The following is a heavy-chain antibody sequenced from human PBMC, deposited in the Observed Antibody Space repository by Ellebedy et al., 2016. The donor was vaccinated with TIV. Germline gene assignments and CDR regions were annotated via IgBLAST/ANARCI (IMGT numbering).Heavy chain of an antibody. Sequence: GESLKISRAASGFTFSSYAMSWVRQAPGKGLEWVSGISGSGIGTAYGDSVKGRFTISRDSSKNTLYLQMNSLRAEDTAVYYCARDRETWFGDPTGLDYWGQGTLVTVSS. D-gene: IGHD3-10*01. CDR2: ISGSGIGT. CDR3: ARDRETWFGDPTGLDY. CDR1: GFTFSSYA. J-gene: IGHJ4*02. V-gene: IGHV3-23*01.